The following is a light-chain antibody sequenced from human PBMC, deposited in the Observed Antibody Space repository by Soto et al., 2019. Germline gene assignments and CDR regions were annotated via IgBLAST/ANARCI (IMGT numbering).Light chain of an antibody. J-gene: IGLJ1*01. Sequence: QSAVAQRAGASGSPGQSVAISCTGTSSDVGGYNYVSWYQQHPGKAPKLMIYEVNKRPSGVPDRFSGSKSGNTASLTVSGLQAEDEADYYCSSYAGSSNVFGTGTKVTVL. CDR3: SSYAGSSNV. CDR1: SSDVGGYNY. V-gene: IGLV2-8*01. CDR2: EVN.